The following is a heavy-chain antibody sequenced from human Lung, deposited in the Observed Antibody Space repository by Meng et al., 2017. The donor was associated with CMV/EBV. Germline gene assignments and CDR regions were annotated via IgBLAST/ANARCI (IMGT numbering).Heavy chain of an antibody. CDR3: AKGPGSRGVITHYNFDH. V-gene: IGHV1-18*01. J-gene: IGHJ4*02. Sequence: ASVKVSCKTSGYTFSSYGIIWVRQAPGQGLEWMGWISAYNGDIKYAQKLQGRVTMTTDTSTSIAYMELRSLRSDDTAVYYCAKGPGSRGVITHYNFDHWGQGTLVTVSS. CDR1: GYTFSSYG. CDR2: ISAYNGDI. D-gene: IGHD3-10*01.